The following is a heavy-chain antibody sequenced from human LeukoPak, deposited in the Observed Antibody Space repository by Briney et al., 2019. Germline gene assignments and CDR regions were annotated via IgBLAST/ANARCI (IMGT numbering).Heavy chain of an antibody. CDR2: IYYSGIT. J-gene: IGHJ6*03. CDR3: ARDILSYSYYMDI. CDR1: GGSISSHY. V-gene: IGHV4-59*11. Sequence: PSETLSLTCTVPGGSISSHYWSWIRQPPGNRLEWIGYIYYSGITNYNPSLKSRVTISVDTSKNQFSLKLSSVTAADTAVYYCARDILSYSYYMDIWGKGTTVTVSS. D-gene: IGHD3-10*01.